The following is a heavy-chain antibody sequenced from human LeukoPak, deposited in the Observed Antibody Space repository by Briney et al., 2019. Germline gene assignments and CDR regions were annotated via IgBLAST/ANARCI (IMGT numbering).Heavy chain of an antibody. J-gene: IGHJ4*02. D-gene: IGHD3-3*01. V-gene: IGHV3-13*01. Sequence: GGSLRLSCAASGFTFSSYDMHWVRHAPGKGLEWVSAIGTAGDTYYPGSVKGRFTISRENAKNSLYLQMNSLRAGDTAVYYCARVRVTIFGVEYFDYWGQGTLVTVSS. CDR2: IGTAGDT. CDR1: GFTFSSYD. CDR3: ARVRVTIFGVEYFDY.